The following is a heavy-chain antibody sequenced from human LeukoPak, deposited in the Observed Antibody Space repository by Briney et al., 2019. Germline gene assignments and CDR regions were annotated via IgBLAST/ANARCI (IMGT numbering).Heavy chain of an antibody. D-gene: IGHD1-26*01. CDR3: ATLVAATDPFDY. CDR1: GYSFTLYW. J-gene: IGHJ4*02. Sequence: GESLKISCRGSGYSFTLYWIAWVRLMPGKGLEWMGIISPGDSDTTYSPSFQGQVTISVDKSINTAYLQWSSLQASDTAMYFCATLVAATDPFDYWGQGTLVTVSS. CDR2: ISPGDSDT. V-gene: IGHV5-51*01.